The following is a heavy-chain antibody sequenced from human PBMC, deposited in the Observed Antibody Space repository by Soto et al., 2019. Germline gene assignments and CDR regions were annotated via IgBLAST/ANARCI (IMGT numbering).Heavy chain of an antibody. CDR3: ARCLLGVGDPFDI. Sequence: QVQLVDSGGGLVKPGGSLRLPCAASGFTFSNYYMTWIRQAPGKGLEWISYISDSGSVTYYADSVQGRFSISRDNAKNSLFLEMNDLRVDDTAVYYCARCLLGVGDPFDIWGQGTMVTVSS. CDR1: GFTFSNYY. D-gene: IGHD2-15*01. V-gene: IGHV3-11*01. J-gene: IGHJ3*02. CDR2: ISDSGSVT.